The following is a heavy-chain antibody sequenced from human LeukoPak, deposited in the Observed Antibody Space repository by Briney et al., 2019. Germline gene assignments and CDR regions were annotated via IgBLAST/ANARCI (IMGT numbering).Heavy chain of an antibody. D-gene: IGHD6-19*01. CDR3: AMQWLVRGGYYFDY. J-gene: IGHJ4*02. CDR2: ISDSGGST. Sequence: GGSLRLSCAASGFTDNTYYMSWVRQAPGKGLEWVSGISDSGGSTNYADSVKGRFTISRDNSKNTLYLRMDSLRGEDTAVYYCAMQWLVRGGYYFDYWGQGALVTVSS. CDR1: GFTDNTYY. V-gene: IGHV3-23*01.